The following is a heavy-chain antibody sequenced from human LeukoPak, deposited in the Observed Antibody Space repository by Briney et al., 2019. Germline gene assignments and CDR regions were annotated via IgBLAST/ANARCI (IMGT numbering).Heavy chain of an antibody. D-gene: IGHD1-26*01. CDR3: ARHSIVGARGRTNWFDP. J-gene: IGHJ5*02. V-gene: IGHV4-4*09. CDR1: GGSISSYY. Sequence: KASETLSLTCTVSGGSISSYYWSWIRQPPGKGLEWIGYIYTSGSTNYNPSLKSRVTISVDTSKNQFSLKLSSVTAADTAVYYCARHSIVGARGRTNWFDPWGQGTLVTVSS. CDR2: IYTSGST.